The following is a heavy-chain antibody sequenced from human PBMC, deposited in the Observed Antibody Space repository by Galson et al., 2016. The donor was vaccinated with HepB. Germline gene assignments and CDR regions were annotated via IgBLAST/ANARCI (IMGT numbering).Heavy chain of an antibody. Sequence: SLRLSCAASGFTFRIYAIYWVRQAPGKGLEWVAFISYDGTNKYYADSVKGRFTISRDNSKNTLYLQMNSLRTEDTAVHYCARGRLDSDAFDIWGQGTMVTVSS. CDR1: GFTFRIYA. D-gene: IGHD3/OR15-3a*01. CDR2: ISYDGTNK. CDR3: ARGRLDSDAFDI. V-gene: IGHV3-30-3*01. J-gene: IGHJ3*02.